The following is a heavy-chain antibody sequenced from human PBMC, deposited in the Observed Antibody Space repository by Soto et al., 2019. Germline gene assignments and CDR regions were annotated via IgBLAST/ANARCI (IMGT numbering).Heavy chain of an antibody. Sequence: GGSLRLSCAASGSTVSSKYMSWVRQAPGKGLEWVSVIYSGGSTYYADSVKGRFIISRDNSKNTLYLQMSSLRAEDTAVYYCAKASSWYHYWGQGPLVTVSS. D-gene: IGHD6-13*01. CDR2: IYSGGST. CDR3: AKASSWYHY. CDR1: GSTVSSKY. J-gene: IGHJ4*02. V-gene: IGHV3-66*01.